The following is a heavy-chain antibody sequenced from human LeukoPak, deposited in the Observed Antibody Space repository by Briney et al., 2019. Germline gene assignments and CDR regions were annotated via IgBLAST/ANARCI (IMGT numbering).Heavy chain of an antibody. CDR3: ARHSRGRWYVFDY. CDR2: ISGTGSIT. CDR1: GFTFSGYA. V-gene: IGHV3-23*01. J-gene: IGHJ4*02. D-gene: IGHD6-13*01. Sequence: GGSLRLSCAASGFTFSGYAMNWVRQAPGKGLEWVSTISGTGSITYYADSVKGRFTISRDNSKNTLSLQMDSLRAEDTAVYYCARHSRGRWYVFDYWGQGTLVTVSS.